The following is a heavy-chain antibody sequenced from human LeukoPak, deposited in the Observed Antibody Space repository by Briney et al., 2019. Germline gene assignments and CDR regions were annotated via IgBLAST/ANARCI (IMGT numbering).Heavy chain of an antibody. V-gene: IGHV4-59*08. Sequence: PSETLSLTCTVSGGSISSYYWSWIRQPPGKGLEWIGYIYYSGSTNYNPSLKSRVTISVDTSKNQFSLKLSSVTAADTAVYYCARHLAASGWYDSWGQGTLVTVSS. D-gene: IGHD1-26*01. CDR2: IYYSGST. J-gene: IGHJ5*01. CDR1: GGSISSYY. CDR3: ARHLAASGWYDS.